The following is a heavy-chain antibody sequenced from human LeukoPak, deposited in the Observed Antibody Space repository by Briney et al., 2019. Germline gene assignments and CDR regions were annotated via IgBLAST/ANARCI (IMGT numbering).Heavy chain of an antibody. CDR3: ATVSF. D-gene: IGHD3-16*01. J-gene: IGHJ4*02. CDR2: INPNSGGT. CDR1: GYTFTGYY. V-gene: IGHV1-2*02. Sequence: ASVKVSCKASGYTFTGYYMHWVRQAPGQGLEWMGWINPNSGGTNYAQKFQGRVTMTRDMSTSTVYMELSSLRSDDTAVYYCATVSFWGQGTLVTVSS.